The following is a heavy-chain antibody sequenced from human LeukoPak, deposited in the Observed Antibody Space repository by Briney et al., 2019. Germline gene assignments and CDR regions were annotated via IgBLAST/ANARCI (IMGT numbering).Heavy chain of an antibody. V-gene: IGHV3-23*01. D-gene: IGHD2-15*01. CDR1: GFTFSSYA. J-gene: IGHJ1*01. Sequence: PGGSLRLSCAASGFTFSSYAMSWVRQAPGKGLEWVSAISGSGGSTYYADSVKGRFTISRDNSKNTLYLQMNSLRAEDTAVYYCAKDRWDIVVVVAATDGYFQHWGQGTLVTVSS. CDR2: ISGSGGST. CDR3: AKDRWDIVVVVAATDGYFQH.